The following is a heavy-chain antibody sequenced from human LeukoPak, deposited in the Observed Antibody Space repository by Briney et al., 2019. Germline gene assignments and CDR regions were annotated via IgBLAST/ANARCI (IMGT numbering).Heavy chain of an antibody. V-gene: IGHV1-18*01. CDR3: ARGMITFGGVISGIPYYYYGMDV. D-gene: IGHD3-16*02. J-gene: IGHJ6*02. Sequence: ASVKVSCKASGYTFTSYGISWVRQAPGQGLEWMGWISAYNGNTNYAQKFQGRVTMTRDTSISTAYMELSRLRSDDTAVYYCARGMITFGGVISGIPYYYYGMDVWGQGTTVTVSS. CDR2: ISAYNGNT. CDR1: GYTFTSYG.